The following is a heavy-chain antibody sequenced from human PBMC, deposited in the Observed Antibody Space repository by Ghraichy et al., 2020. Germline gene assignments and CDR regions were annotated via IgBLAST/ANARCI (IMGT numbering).Heavy chain of an antibody. CDR1: GGSISSGGYY. CDR2: IYYSGST. CDR3: AREFKARRWLYYFDY. J-gene: IGHJ4*02. D-gene: IGHD5-24*01. Sequence: SETLSLTCTVSGGSISSGGYYWSWIRQHPGKGLEWIGYIYYSGSTYYNPSLKSRVTISVDTSKNQFSLKLSSVTAADTAVYYCAREFKARRWLYYFDYWGQGTLVTVSS. V-gene: IGHV4-31*03.